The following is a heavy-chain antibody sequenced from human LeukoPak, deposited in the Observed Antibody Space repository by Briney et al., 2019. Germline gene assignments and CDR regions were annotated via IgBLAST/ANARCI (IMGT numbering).Heavy chain of an antibody. CDR2: INPNSGGT. CDR3: ARDLPYGYYVDV. CDR1: GYTFTGYY. J-gene: IGHJ6*03. D-gene: IGHD3-10*01. V-gene: IGHV1-2*02. Sequence: GASVKVSCKASGYTFTGYYMHWVRQAHGQGLEWMGWINPNSGGTNYAQKFQGRVTMTRDTSISTAYMELSRLRSDDTAVYYCARDLPYGYYVDVWGKGTTVTVSS.